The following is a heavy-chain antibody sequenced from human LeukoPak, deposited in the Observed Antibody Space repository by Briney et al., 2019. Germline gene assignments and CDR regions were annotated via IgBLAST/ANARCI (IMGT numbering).Heavy chain of an antibody. Sequence: KTSETLSLTCTVSGGSISSSTYYWGWIRQPPGRVLEWIGTIYYRGSTYYNPSLKSRVTISVDTSNNQFSLRLSSVTAADTAVYYCAILGTGSSWGQGTLVTVSS. CDR3: AILGTGSS. CDR1: GGSISSSTYY. J-gene: IGHJ5*02. D-gene: IGHD3-10*01. V-gene: IGHV4-39*01. CDR2: IYYRGST.